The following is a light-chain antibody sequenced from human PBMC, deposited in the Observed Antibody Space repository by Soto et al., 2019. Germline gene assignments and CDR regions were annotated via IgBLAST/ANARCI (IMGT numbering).Light chain of an antibody. J-gene: IGKJ4*01. CDR2: GAS. Sequence: EIVLTQSPGTLSLSPWERATLSCMASQSVSNNYLAWYQQKPGQAPRLLIYGASTRTAGIPDRFTGSGSGTDFTLTINSLQSEDFAIYYCQPYNNWPLTFGGGTKVDIK. CDR3: QPYNNWPLT. V-gene: IGKV3D-15*01. CDR1: QSVSNN.